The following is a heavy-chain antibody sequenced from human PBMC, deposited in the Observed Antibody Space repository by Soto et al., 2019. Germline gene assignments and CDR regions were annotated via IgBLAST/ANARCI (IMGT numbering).Heavy chain of an antibody. CDR2: ISYDGSNK. Sequence: GGSLRLSCAASGFTFSSYAMHWVRQAPGKGLEWVAVISYDGSNKYYADSVKGRFTISIDNSKNTLYLQMNSLRAEDTAVYYCARSTTVTRSRRWYYYYGMDVWGQGTTVTVSS. V-gene: IGHV3-30-3*01. CDR1: GFTFSSYA. CDR3: ARSTTVTRSRRWYYYYGMDV. D-gene: IGHD4-17*01. J-gene: IGHJ6*02.